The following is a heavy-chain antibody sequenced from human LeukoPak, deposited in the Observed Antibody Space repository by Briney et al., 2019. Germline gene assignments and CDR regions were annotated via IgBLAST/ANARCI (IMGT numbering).Heavy chain of an antibody. CDR2: IYPGDSDT. D-gene: IGHD5-18*01. Sequence: HGESLKISCKGSGYSFTNYWIGWVRQVPGKGPEWMGIIYPGDSDTRYSPSFQGQVTISADKSISTAYLQWSSLKASDTAMYYCARHLRLWQNWFDPWGQGTLVTVSS. J-gene: IGHJ5*02. V-gene: IGHV5-51*01. CDR3: ARHLRLWQNWFDP. CDR1: GYSFTNYW.